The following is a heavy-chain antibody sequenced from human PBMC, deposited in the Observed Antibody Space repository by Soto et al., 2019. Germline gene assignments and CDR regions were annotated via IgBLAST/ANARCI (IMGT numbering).Heavy chain of an antibody. CDR3: AKGLITYYYSSGDGMDV. Sequence: QVQLVESGGGVVQPGRSLRLSCAASGFTFSSYGMHWVRQAPGKGLEWVAVISYDGSNKYYADSVKGRFTISRDNSKNTLYLQMNSLRAEDTAVYYCAKGLITYYYSSGDGMDVWGQGTTVTVSS. J-gene: IGHJ6*02. V-gene: IGHV3-30*18. CDR2: ISYDGSNK. CDR1: GFTFSSYG. D-gene: IGHD3-10*01.